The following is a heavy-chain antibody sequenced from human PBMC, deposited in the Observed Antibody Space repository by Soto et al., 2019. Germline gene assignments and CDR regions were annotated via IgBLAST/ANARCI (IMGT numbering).Heavy chain of an antibody. Sequence: EVQLVESGGGLVQPGGSLTLSCAASEFAFSSYWMTWVRQAPGKGLEWVANIRKDGSQRSYLDSVRGRFTISRDNSKNSLYLQMNSLRAEDTALYFCARDGSPGSSCLYYDAFYIWGQGTMVTVSS. J-gene: IGHJ3*02. V-gene: IGHV3-7*05. CDR3: ARDGSPGSSCLYYDAFYI. CDR2: IRKDGSQR. D-gene: IGHD2-8*01. CDR1: EFAFSSYW.